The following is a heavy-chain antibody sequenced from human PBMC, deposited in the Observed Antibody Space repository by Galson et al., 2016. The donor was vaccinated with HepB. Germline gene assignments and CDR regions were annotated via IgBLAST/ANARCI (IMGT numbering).Heavy chain of an antibody. CDR1: GFNFSSYG. D-gene: IGHD1-26*01. CDR2: ISYDGTRQ. Sequence: SLRLSCAASGFNFSSYGMHWVRQAPGKGLHWVAVISYDGTRQYYADYVKGRFTISRDNSKNTLFLQMNSLRPEDTAVYYCADGVGATYRLDFWGQGALVTVSS. V-gene: IGHV3-30*03. J-gene: IGHJ4*02. CDR3: ADGVGATYRLDF.